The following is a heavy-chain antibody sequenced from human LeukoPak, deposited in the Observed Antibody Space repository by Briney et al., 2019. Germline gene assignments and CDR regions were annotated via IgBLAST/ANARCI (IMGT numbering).Heavy chain of an antibody. J-gene: IGHJ4*02. V-gene: IGHV1-69*04. CDR2: IIPILGIA. CDR3: ARGLYYYDSSGYFDY. CDR1: GGTFGSYA. D-gene: IGHD3-22*01. Sequence: PLASVKVSCKASGGTFGSYAISWVRQAPGQGLEWMGRIIPILGIANYAQKFQGRVTITADKSTSTAYMELSSLRSEDTAVYYCARGLYYYDSSGYFDYWGQGTLVTVSS.